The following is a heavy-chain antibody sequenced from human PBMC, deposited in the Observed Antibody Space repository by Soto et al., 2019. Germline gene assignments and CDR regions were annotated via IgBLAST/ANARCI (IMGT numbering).Heavy chain of an antibody. CDR1: GYSFSSYW. Sequence: PGESLKISCKASGYSFSSYWIGWVRQLPGKGLAWMGIIFPDDSETRYSPSFQGKVSISVDKSITTAYLQWSSLKASDTAMYYCARRLYDTSGYRYFDFWGQGPLVTVS. V-gene: IGHV5-51*01. J-gene: IGHJ4*02. CDR2: IFPDDSET. CDR3: ARRLYDTSGYRYFDF. D-gene: IGHD3-22*01.